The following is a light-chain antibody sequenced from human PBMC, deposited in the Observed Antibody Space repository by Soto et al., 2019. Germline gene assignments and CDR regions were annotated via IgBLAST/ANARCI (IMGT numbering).Light chain of an antibody. V-gene: IGKV3-15*01. CDR2: GAS. CDR3: QQYTNLPT. CDR1: QSVSSI. J-gene: IGKJ1*01. Sequence: EIVMTQSPATLSVSPGERATLSWRASQSVSSILAWYQQKPGQAPRLLIYGASTRATGIPARFSGSGSGTEFTLTISSLQSEDFTVYYCQQYTNLPTFGQGTKVEIK.